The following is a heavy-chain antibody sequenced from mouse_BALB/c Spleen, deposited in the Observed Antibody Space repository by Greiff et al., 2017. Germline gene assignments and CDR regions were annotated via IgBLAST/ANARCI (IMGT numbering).Heavy chain of an antibody. V-gene: IGHV1-7*01. CDR1: GYTFTSYW. CDR2: INPSTGYT. CDR3: ARSNGYYAAMDY. Sequence: VQLQESGAELAKPGASVKMSCKASGYTFTSYWMHWVKQRPGQGLEWIGYINPSTGYTEYNQKFKDKATLTADKSSSTAYMQLSSLTSEDSAVYYCARSNGYYAAMDYWGQGTSVTVSS. D-gene: IGHD2-3*01. J-gene: IGHJ4*01.